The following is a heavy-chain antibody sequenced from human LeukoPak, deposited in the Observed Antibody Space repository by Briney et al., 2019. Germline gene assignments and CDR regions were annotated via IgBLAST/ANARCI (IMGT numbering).Heavy chain of an antibody. V-gene: IGHV4-4*07. CDR3: ARDGRFGELLYYYYYYMDV. CDR2: IYTSGST. J-gene: IGHJ6*03. Sequence: PSETLSLTCTVSGGSISSYYWSWIRQSAGKGLEWIGRIYTSGSTNYNPSLKSRVTMSVDTSKNQVSLKLSSVTAADTAVYYCARDGRFGELLYYYYYYMDVWGKGTTVTVSS. CDR1: GGSISSYY. D-gene: IGHD3-10*01.